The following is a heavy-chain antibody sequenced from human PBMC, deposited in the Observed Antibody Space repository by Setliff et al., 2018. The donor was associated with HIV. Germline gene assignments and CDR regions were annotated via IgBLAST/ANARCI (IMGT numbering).Heavy chain of an antibody. D-gene: IGHD2-21*02. CDR1: GGSISSSNW. Sequence: SETLSLTCAVSGGSISSSNWWSWVRQPPGKGLEWIGEIYHSGSTNYNPSLKSRVTISVDTSKNQFSLKLSSMTAADTAVYYCARDVGLCGVDCWPYFYFDPWGRGTTVTVPS. J-gene: IGHJ6*02. V-gene: IGHV4-4*02. CDR3: ARDVGLCGVDCWPYFYFDP. CDR2: IYHSGST.